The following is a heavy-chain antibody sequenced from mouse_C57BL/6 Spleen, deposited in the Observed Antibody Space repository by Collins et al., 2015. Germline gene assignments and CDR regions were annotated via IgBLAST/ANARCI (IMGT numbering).Heavy chain of an antibody. CDR1: GFTFSSFG. CDR2: ISSGSSTI. D-gene: IGHD2-10*02. CDR3: ARWGYGNYYAMDY. J-gene: IGHJ4*01. Sequence: DVQLVESGGGLVQPGGSRKLSCAASGFTFSSFGMHWVRQAPEKGLEWVAYISSGSSTIYYADTVKGRFTISRDNPKNTLFLQMTSLRSEDTAMYYCARWGYGNYYAMDYWGQGTSVTVSS. V-gene: IGHV5-17*02.